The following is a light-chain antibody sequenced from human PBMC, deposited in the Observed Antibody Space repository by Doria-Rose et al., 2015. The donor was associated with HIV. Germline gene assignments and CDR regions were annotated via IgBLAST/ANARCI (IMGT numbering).Light chain of an antibody. CDR3: QQYGTSRGT. Sequence: TQSPGTLSLSPGERATLSCRASQRVKSSYLAWYQQKPGQAPRLLIYDASTRATGIPDRLSGSGSETDFTLTISRLEPEDVAVYYCQQYGTSRGTFGQGTRLEIK. J-gene: IGKJ5*01. V-gene: IGKV3-20*01. CDR2: DAS. CDR1: QRVKSSY.